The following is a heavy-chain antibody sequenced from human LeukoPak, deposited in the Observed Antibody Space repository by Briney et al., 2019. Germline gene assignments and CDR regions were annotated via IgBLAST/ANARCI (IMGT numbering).Heavy chain of an antibody. CDR2: IYSGGTT. J-gene: IGHJ3*02. Sequence: GGSLRLSCAASGFIVSANYMSWVRQAPGKGLEWVSVIYSGGTTYYADSVKGRFTISRDNSKNTLYLQMNSLRAEDTAVYYCARDQSITMVRGVGGDAFDIWGQGTMVTVPS. V-gene: IGHV3-66*01. D-gene: IGHD3-10*01. CDR3: ARDQSITMVRGVGGDAFDI. CDR1: GFIVSANY.